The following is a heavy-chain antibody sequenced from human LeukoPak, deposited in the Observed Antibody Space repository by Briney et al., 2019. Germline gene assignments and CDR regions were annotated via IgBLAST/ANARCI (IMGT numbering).Heavy chain of an antibody. J-gene: IGHJ4*02. Sequence: PSETLSLTCAVYGGSFSGYYWSWIRQPPGKGLEWIGEINHSGSTNYNPSLKSRVTISVDTSKNQFSLKLSSVTAADTAVYYCARVVPADWGQGTLVTVSP. CDR3: ARVVPAD. CDR1: GGSFSGYY. CDR2: INHSGST. D-gene: IGHD2-2*01. V-gene: IGHV4-34*01.